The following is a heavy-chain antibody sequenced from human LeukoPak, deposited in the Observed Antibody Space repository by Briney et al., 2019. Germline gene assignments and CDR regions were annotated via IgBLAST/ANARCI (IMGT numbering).Heavy chain of an antibody. V-gene: IGHV3-53*01. Sequence: GGSLRLSRAASGFTFITNDMTWVRQAPGKGLEWVSVLYSDGNTKYADSVQGRFTISRDNSKNTLYLEMNSLSPDDTAVYYCARGVEPLAANTLAYWGQETLVSVSS. CDR3: ARGVEPLAANTLAY. CDR1: GFTFITND. J-gene: IGHJ4*02. CDR2: LYSDGNT. D-gene: IGHD1-14*01.